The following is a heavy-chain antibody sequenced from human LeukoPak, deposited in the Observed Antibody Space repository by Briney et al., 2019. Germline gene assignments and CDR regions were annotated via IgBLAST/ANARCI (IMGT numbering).Heavy chain of an antibody. V-gene: IGHV3-72*01. CDR3: ARLIRPSYSFDC. Sequence: PGGSLRLSCAASGFTFSDHYMDWVRQAPGKGLEWVGRIRNKANSYTTEYAASVKGRFTISRDDSKNSLYLQMNSLKTGDTAVYYCARLIRPSYSFDCWGQGTLVTVCS. CDR1: GFTFSDHY. D-gene: IGHD3-16*01. CDR2: IRNKANSYTT. J-gene: IGHJ4*02.